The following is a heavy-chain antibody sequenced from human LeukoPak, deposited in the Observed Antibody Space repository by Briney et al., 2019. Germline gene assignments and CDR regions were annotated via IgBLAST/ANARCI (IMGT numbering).Heavy chain of an antibody. CDR1: EYTFVGHY. D-gene: IGHD5-18*01. V-gene: IGHV1-2*02. J-gene: IGHJ5*02. CDR3: ARGRGYSYSWFDP. Sequence: ASVKVSCKASEYTFVGHYMHWVRQAPGQGLEWMGWINPNSGVTTYAQKFQGRVTMTRDTSISTAYMKLSRLSSDDTAVYYCARGRGYSYSWFDPWAREPWSPSPQ. CDR2: INPNSGVT.